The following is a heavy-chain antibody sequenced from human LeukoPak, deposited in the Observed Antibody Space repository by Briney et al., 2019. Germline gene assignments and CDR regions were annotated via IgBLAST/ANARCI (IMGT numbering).Heavy chain of an antibody. CDR1: GFSFSDYY. Sequence: GGSLRLSCAASGFSFSDYYMNWFRQAPGKGLEWVSYIISSGSAVYYADSVKGRFTISRDNAKNSLYLQMNSLRAEDTAVYFCARRADSGYAFDIWGRGTVVIVSS. J-gene: IGHJ3*02. D-gene: IGHD5-12*01. CDR2: IISSGSAV. V-gene: IGHV3-11*01. CDR3: ARRADSGYAFDI.